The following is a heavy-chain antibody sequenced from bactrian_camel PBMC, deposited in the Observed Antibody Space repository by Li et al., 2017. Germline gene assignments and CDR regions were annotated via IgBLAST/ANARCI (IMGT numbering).Heavy chain of an antibody. D-gene: IGHD5*01. Sequence: VQLVESGGGLVQPGGSLRLSCAASELTFSSHAMSWVRQAPGKGLEWVSTISSDSSITYYADSVKGRFTISRDNAKNTVALQMNSLKSEDTALYYCAATGDSWGGDFGHWGQGTQFTVS. V-gene: IGHV3-2*01. J-gene: IGHJ6*01. CDR1: ELTFSSHA. CDR2: ISSDSSIT. CDR3: AATGDSWGGDFGH.